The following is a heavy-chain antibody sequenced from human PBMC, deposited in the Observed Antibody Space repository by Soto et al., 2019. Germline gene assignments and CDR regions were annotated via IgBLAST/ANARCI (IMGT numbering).Heavy chain of an antibody. Sequence: EVQLLESGGGLGQPGGSLRVSCAASGFTFSSYPMSWVRQPPGKVLEWVAAITASGYTTTYADSVKGRFISSRANLKITRYLQMNSLRSECTTVYYCAKARERDGAYRPMDSWGQGLLVTFPS. CDR1: GFTFSSYP. V-gene: IGHV3-23*01. CDR3: AKARERDGAYRPMDS. CDR2: ITASGYTT. J-gene: IGHJ4*02. D-gene: IGHD2-8*01.